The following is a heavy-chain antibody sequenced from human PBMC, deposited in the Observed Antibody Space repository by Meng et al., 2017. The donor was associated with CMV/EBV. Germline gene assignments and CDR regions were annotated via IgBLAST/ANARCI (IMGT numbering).Heavy chain of an antibody. CDR1: GFTFSSYA. D-gene: IGHD5-24*01. CDR3: ARGRGWLQPAVAFDI. J-gene: IGHJ3*02. CDR2: ISSDGSKA. V-gene: IGHV3-30-3*01. Sequence: GESLKISCAASGFTFSSYAIHWVRQAPGKGLEWVAVISSDGSKAYYADSVRGRFTISRDNAKNSLYLQMNSLRAEDTAVYYCARGRGWLQPAVAFDIWGQGTMVTVSS.